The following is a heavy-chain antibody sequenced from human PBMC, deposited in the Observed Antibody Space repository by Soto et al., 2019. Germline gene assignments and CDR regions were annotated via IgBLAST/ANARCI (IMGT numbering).Heavy chain of an antibody. D-gene: IGHD2-15*01. CDR2: ISSTGRTI. J-gene: IGHJ4*02. V-gene: IGHV3-11*01. CDR1: GFTFSNYY. Sequence: GGSLRLSCGASGFTFSNYYMSWIRQAPGKGLEWVSYISSTGRTIYYADSVKGRFTVSRDNAQNSLSLKLNSLRVEDTAVYYCARKNVVVLGNYGFLWGQGTLVTVSS. CDR3: ARKNVVVLGNYGFL.